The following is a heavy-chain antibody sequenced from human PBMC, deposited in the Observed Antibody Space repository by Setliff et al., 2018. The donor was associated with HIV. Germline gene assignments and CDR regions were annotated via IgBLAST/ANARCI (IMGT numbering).Heavy chain of an antibody. CDR2: ISGSGGAT. CDR1: GYSISSGYY. Sequence: LSLTCAVSGYSISSGYYWGWIRQPPGKGLEWVSAISGSGGATYYADSVKGRFTISRDNAKNSLYLQMNSLRAEDTAVYYCARGRGYSYGYNAFDIWGLGTMVTVSS. V-gene: IGHV3-11*04. J-gene: IGHJ3*02. D-gene: IGHD5-18*01. CDR3: ARGRGYSYGYNAFDI.